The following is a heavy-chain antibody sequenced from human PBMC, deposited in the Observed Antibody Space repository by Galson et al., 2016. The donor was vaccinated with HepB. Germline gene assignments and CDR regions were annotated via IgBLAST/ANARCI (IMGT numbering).Heavy chain of an antibody. CDR3: ARHYYDSSGYYQYFDY. CDR1: GGSISSYY. Sequence: ETLSLTCTVSGGSISSYYWSWIRQPPGKGLEWIGYIYYSGSTDYNPSLKSRVTISVDTSKNQFSLNLRSVTAADTAVYYCARHYYDSSGYYQYFDYWGQGALVTVSS. CDR2: IYYSGST. D-gene: IGHD3-22*01. J-gene: IGHJ4*02. V-gene: IGHV4-59*01.